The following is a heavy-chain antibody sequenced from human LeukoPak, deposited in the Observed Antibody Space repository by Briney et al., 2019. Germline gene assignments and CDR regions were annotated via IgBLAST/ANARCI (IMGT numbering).Heavy chain of an antibody. J-gene: IGHJ4*02. CDR2: INHSGST. Sequence: PSETLSLTCAVYGGSFRGYYWGWIRQPPGKGLEWIGEINHSGSTNYNPSLKSRVTISVDTSKNQFSLKLSSVTAADTAVYYCARGEPTNYDFWSGYPGKYYFDYWGQGTLVTVSS. CDR3: ARGEPTNYDFWSGYPGKYYFDY. V-gene: IGHV4-34*01. CDR1: GGSFRGYY. D-gene: IGHD3-3*01.